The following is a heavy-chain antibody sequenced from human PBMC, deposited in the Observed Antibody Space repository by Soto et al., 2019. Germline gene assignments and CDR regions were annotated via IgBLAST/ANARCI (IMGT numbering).Heavy chain of an antibody. CDR1: GYTFTGYY. V-gene: IGHV1-2*02. Sequence: ASVKVSCKASGYTFTGYYMHWVRQAPGQGLEWMGWINPNSDGTNYAQKFQGRVTMTRDTSISTAYMELSRLRSDDTAVYYCARDLLLWFGELPYYYGMDVWGQGTTVTVSS. D-gene: IGHD3-10*01. CDR2: INPNSDGT. CDR3: ARDLLLWFGELPYYYGMDV. J-gene: IGHJ6*02.